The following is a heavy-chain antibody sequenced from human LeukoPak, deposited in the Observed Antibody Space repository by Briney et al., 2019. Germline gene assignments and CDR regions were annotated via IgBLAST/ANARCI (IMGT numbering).Heavy chain of an antibody. Sequence: GGSLRLSCAASGFTFTSYPMNWVRQAPGKGLEWVSAISGSGGSTYYADSVKGRFTISRDNSKNTLYLQMNSLRAEDTAVYYCAKDIVVVVAAPHYFDYWGQGTLVTVSS. CDR1: GFTFTSYP. V-gene: IGHV3-23*01. D-gene: IGHD2-15*01. CDR2: ISGSGGST. CDR3: AKDIVVVVAAPHYFDY. J-gene: IGHJ4*02.